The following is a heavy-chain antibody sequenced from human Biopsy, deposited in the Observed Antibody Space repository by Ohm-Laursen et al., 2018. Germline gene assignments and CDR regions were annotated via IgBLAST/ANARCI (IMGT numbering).Heavy chain of an antibody. Sequence: SETLSLTCPVSGGPIDSYYWSWIRQPPGKALEWIGYIYYSVMTNYNPSLQSRVSISVDTSRNQVSLTLSSVTAADTAVYYCARDSGILNYGNFKYYHYYGMDVWGQGTKVTVSS. CDR3: ARDSGILNYGNFKYYHYYGMDV. CDR1: GGPIDSYY. CDR2: IYYSVMT. V-gene: IGHV4-59*01. D-gene: IGHD4-11*01. J-gene: IGHJ6*02.